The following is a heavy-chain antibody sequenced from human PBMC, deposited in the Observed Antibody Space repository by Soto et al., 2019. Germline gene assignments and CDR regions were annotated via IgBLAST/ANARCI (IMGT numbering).Heavy chain of an antibody. CDR2: IYYSGTS. Sequence: PSETLSLTCTVSGGFISGSDYYWGWIRQPPGKGLEWIGNIYYSGTSYSYPSLKSRVTMSVDTSKNQFSMKLSSVTAADTAVYYCTDMRGQWRPRDWGRGIMVTVSS. V-gene: IGHV4-39*01. J-gene: IGHJ4*02. CDR1: GGFISGSDYY. CDR3: TDMRGQWRPRD. D-gene: IGHD6-19*01.